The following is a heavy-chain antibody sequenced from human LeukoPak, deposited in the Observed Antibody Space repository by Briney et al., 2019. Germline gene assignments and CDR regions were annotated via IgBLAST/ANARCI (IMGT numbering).Heavy chain of an antibody. CDR3: TSRVIGYCSRTSCPNVFDI. J-gene: IGHJ3*02. V-gene: IGHV4-39*01. Sequence: SETLSLTCIVSGGSISSSSYYWGWIRQPPGEGLEWVGSIYYSGSTYYNPSLKSRVTISVDTSKNQFSLKLSSVTAADTAVYHCTSRVIGYCSRTSCPNVFDIWGKGKILTVSS. CDR2: IYYSGST. CDR1: GGSISSSSYY. D-gene: IGHD2-2*01.